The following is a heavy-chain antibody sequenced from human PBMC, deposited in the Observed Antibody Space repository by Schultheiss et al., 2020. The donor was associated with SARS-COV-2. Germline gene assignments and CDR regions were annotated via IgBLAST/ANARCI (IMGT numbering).Heavy chain of an antibody. Sequence: SETLSLTCIVSGGSISSNGPYWGWIRQPPGKGLEWIGTIHYSGITYYSPSLTSRAAIAVDTSRNQFSLKLSSVTVADTAVYYCASGPSYYFDYWGQGYLVTVSS. J-gene: IGHJ4*02. V-gene: IGHV4-39*01. CDR3: ASGPSYYFDY. CDR2: IHYSGIT. CDR1: GGSISSNGPY.